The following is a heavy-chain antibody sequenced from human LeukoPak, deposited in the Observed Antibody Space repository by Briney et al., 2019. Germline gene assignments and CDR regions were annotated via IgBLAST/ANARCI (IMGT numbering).Heavy chain of an antibody. J-gene: IGHJ3*02. CDR3: ARERDYYDSSGYYAFDI. D-gene: IGHD3-22*01. CDR1: GDSISSSSYY. Sequence: PSETLSLTCTVSGDSISSSSYYWGWIRQPPGKGLEWIGNIYYSGSTYYNPSLKSRVTMSVDTSKNQFSLKLSSVTAADTAVYYCARERDYYDSSGYYAFDIWGLGTLVTVSS. CDR2: IYYSGST. V-gene: IGHV4-39*07.